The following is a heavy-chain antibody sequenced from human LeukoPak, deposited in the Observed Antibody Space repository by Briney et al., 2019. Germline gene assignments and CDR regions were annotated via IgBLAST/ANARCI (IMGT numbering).Heavy chain of an antibody. D-gene: IGHD6-19*01. CDR1: GFPFSIYE. Sequence: GGSLRLSCAVSGFPFSIYEMNWVRQAPGKGLEWVSNIASSGTTIYYADSVKGRFSISRDNAKSSLYLQMNSLRVEDTAVYYCALLAVASDFDYWGQGALVTVSS. CDR2: IASSGTTI. J-gene: IGHJ4*02. V-gene: IGHV3-48*03. CDR3: ALLAVASDFDY.